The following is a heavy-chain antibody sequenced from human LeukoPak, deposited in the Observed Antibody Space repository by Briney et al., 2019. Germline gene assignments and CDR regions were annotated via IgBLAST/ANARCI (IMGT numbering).Heavy chain of an antibody. CDR2: INPYGSST. J-gene: IGHJ4*02. CDR1: GFTFSTYW. D-gene: IGHD2-2*01. CDR3: VRDGPLEYCSRARCYFFDQ. Sequence: PGGSLRLSCAASGFTFSTYWMHWVRQAPGKGLVWFSRINPYGSSTAYADCVRGRFTISRDNSKNTLYLQMNSLRGEDTAVYSCVRDGPLEYCSRARCYFFDQWGQGALVTVSS. V-gene: IGHV3-74*01.